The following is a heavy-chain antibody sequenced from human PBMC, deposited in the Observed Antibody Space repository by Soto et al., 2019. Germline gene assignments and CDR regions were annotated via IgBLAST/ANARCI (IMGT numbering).Heavy chain of an antibody. CDR1: GFTFSNYA. CDR3: AKAPSSSCYSMADY. V-gene: IGHV3-23*01. J-gene: IGHJ4*02. D-gene: IGHD2-2*01. CDR2: ISGSGGST. Sequence: GGSLRLSCAASGFTFSNYAMSWVRQAPGKGLEWVSVISGSGGSTYYADSVKGRFTISRDDSKNTLYLQMNDLRAEDTAVYYCAKAPSSSCYSMADYWGQGTLVTVSS.